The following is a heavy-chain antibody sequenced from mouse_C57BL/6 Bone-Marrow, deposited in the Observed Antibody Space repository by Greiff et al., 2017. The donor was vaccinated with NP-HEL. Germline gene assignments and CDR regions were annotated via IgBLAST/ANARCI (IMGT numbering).Heavy chain of an antibody. V-gene: IGHV2-2*01. CDR2: IWSGGST. CDR3: ARKNWAWFAY. D-gene: IGHD4-1*01. Sequence: QVQLQQSGPGLVQPSQSLSITCTVSGFSLTSYGVHWVRQSPGKGLEWLGVIWSGGSTDYNAAFISRLSLSKDNSKSQVFFKMNSLQADDTAIYYCARKNWAWFAYWGQGTLVTVSA. J-gene: IGHJ3*01. CDR1: GFSLTSYG.